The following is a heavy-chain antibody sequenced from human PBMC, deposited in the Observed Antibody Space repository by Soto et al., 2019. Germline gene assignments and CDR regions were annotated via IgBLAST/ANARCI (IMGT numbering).Heavy chain of an antibody. CDR3: ARAGRFPRSWFDP. CDR2: VNHSGEA. V-gene: IGHV4-34*01. D-gene: IGHD3-10*01. Sequence: SETLSLTCGVYGGSFRNYYWIWVRQPPGKGLEWIGEVNHSGEATYNPSLQSRVSISLDTSNNHFSLKMTSVTAADTAIYFCARAGRFPRSWFDPWGQGTQVTVSS. J-gene: IGHJ5*02. CDR1: GGSFRNYY.